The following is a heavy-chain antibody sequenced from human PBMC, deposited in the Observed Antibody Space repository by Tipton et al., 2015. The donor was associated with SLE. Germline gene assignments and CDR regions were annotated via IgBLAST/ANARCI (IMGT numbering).Heavy chain of an antibody. CDR1: GFTFNNFG. CDR3: ARGEPGYSSSWYVGGGDY. Sequence: SLRLSCAASGFTFNNFGFHWVRQAPGKGLEWVAFIRYDDSSKYYADTVKGRFTISRDNAKDTLYLQMNSLRAEDTAVYYCARGEPGYSSSWYVGGGDYWGQGTLVAVSS. J-gene: IGHJ4*02. V-gene: IGHV3-30*02. CDR2: IRYDDSSK. D-gene: IGHD6-13*01.